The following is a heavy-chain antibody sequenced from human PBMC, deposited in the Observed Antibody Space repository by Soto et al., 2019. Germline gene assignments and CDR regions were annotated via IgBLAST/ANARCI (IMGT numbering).Heavy chain of an antibody. Sequence: QGQLVQAGAEVKKPGASVKVACKASGYTFSSYDINWVRQATGQGLEWMGWMNPSSGHAGYAQKFQGRVTMTRDPAISTAYMELSSLKSEDTAVYFCAIGRGVKRVRGWGQGTLVTVSS. CDR1: GYTFSSYD. CDR3: AIGRGVKRVRG. D-gene: IGHD3-10*01. CDR2: MNPSSGHA. V-gene: IGHV1-8*01. J-gene: IGHJ4*02.